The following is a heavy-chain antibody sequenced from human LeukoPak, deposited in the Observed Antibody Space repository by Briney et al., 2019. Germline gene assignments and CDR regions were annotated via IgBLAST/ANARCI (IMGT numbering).Heavy chain of an antibody. CDR3: ARGGKQWLESFDY. Sequence: ASVKVSCKASGDTFSSYAISWVRQAPGQGLEWMGWNSAYNGNTNYAQNLQGRVTMTTDTSTSTAYMELRSLRSDDTAVYYCARGGKQWLESFDYWGQGTLVTVSS. CDR2: NSAYNGNT. D-gene: IGHD6-19*01. J-gene: IGHJ4*02. V-gene: IGHV1-18*01. CDR1: GDTFSSYA.